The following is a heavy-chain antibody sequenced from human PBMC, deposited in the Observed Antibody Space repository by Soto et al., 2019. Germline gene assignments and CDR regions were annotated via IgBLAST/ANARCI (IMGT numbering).Heavy chain of an antibody. CDR3: ARQSPTPGYYYFSYGMDV. V-gene: IGHV5-51*01. CDR2: IYPGDSDT. CDR1: GYIFTLYW. J-gene: IGHJ6*02. D-gene: IGHD4-17*01. Sequence: GESLKISCKASGYIFTLYWIGWVRQMPGKGLEWMGIIYPGDSDTRYSPSFQGQVTISADKSISTASLQWSSLKASDTAVYYCARQSPTPGYYYFSYGMDVWGQGTSVTVSS.